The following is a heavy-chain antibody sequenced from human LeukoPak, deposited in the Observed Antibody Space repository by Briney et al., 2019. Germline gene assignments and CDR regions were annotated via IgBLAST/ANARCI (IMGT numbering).Heavy chain of an antibody. CDR1: GGSFSDYY. V-gene: IGHV4-34*01. CDR3: ARVDSYGRTTVTTLWFDP. CDR2: INHSGST. Sequence: SETLSLTCAVYGGSFSDYYWSWIRQPPGKGLERIGEINHSGSTNYNPSLKSRVTISVDTSKNQFSLNLNSVTAADTAVYYCARVDSYGRTTVTTLWFDPWGQGTLVTVSS. J-gene: IGHJ5*02. D-gene: IGHD4-17*01.